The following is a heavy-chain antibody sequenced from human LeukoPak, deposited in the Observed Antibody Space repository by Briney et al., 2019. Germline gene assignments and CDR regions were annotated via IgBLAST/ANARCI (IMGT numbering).Heavy chain of an antibody. Sequence: PGGSLRLSCAASGFTFSSYGMNWVRQAPGKGLEWVSSISRRSRHVYYAGPVKGRFTISRDNAKNSLYLQMNSLRAEDMAVYFCVRDLLGSGATTAYLHHWGQGTLVTVSS. J-gene: IGHJ1*01. CDR2: ISRRSRHV. D-gene: IGHD4/OR15-4a*01. CDR3: VRDLLGSGATTAYLHH. V-gene: IGHV3-21*01. CDR1: GFTFSSYG.